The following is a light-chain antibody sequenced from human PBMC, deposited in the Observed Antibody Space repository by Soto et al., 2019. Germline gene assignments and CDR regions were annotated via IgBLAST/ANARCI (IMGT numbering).Light chain of an antibody. CDR2: EVS. CDR1: TSDIGRYNH. J-gene: IGLJ1*01. V-gene: IGLV2-14*01. CDR3: NSYTSSGPPYV. Sequence: QSVLTQPASVSGSPGQSITISCTGTTSDIGRYNHVSWYQQYPGKAPKLMIYEVSNRPSGVSNRFSASKSGNTASLTISGLQAEDADHSYCNSYTSSGPPYVFGTGPKVTVL.